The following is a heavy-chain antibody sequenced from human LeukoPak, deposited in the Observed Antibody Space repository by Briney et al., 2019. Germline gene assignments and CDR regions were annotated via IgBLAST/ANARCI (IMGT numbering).Heavy chain of an antibody. V-gene: IGHV3-11*01. Sequence: LSLTCAVSGGSISSGGYSWSWIRQAPGKGLEWVSYISSSGSTIYYADSVKGRFTISRDNAKNSLYLQMNSLRAEDTAVYYCARDDGFGDYDPYGMDVWGQGTTVTVSS. D-gene: IGHD3-10*01. J-gene: IGHJ6*02. CDR1: GGSISSGGYS. CDR3: ARDDGFGDYDPYGMDV. CDR2: ISSSGSTI.